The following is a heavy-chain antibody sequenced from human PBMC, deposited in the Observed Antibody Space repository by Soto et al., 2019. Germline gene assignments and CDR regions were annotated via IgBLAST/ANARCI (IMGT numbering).Heavy chain of an antibody. Sequence: TGGSLRLSWAASGCTCGSYARSCVLQAPGKGLEWVSAISGSGGSTYYADSVKGRFTISRDNSKNTLYLQMNSLRAEDTAVYYCAKCSHITIFGVVIPNWFAPWGQRTLVTVSS. D-gene: IGHD3-3*01. CDR2: ISGSGGST. J-gene: IGHJ5*02. V-gene: IGHV3-23*01. CDR1: GCTCGSYA. CDR3: AKCSHITIFGVVIPNWFAP.